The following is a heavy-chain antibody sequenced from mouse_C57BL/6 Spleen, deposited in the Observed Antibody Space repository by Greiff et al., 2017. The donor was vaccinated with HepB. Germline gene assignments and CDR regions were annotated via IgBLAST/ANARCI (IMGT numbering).Heavy chain of an antibody. CDR3: ASAYGYDGYFDV. CDR2: IDPSDSYT. D-gene: IGHD2-2*01. Sequence: QVQLQQPGAELVKPGASVKLSCKASGYTFTSYWMQWVKQRPGQGLEWIGEIDPSDSYTNYNQKFKGKATLTVDTSSSTAYMQLSSRTSEDSAVYYCASAYGYDGYFDVWGTGTTVTVSS. CDR1: GYTFTSYW. V-gene: IGHV1-50*01. J-gene: IGHJ1*03.